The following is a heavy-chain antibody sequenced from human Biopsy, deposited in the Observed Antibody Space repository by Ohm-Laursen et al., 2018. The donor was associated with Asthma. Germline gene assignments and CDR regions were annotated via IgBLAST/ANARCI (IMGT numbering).Heavy chain of an antibody. CDR2: ISFDGSNK. V-gene: IGHV3-30*18. J-gene: IGHJ4*02. Sequence: SLRLSCAASGFTFSNYGMHWVRQAPGKGLEWVAVISFDGSNKDFADSVKGRFTISRDNSKNTMYLEMNSLRAEDTAVYYCPKGVFPGWEVRRGPDYWGQGTLVTVSA. CDR3: PKGVFPGWEVRRGPDY. D-gene: IGHD1-26*01. CDR1: GFTFSNYG.